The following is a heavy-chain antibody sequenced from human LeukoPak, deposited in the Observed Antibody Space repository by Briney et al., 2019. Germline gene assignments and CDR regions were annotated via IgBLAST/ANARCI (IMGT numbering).Heavy chain of an antibody. CDR2: INPNSGGT. CDR1: GYTFTNYY. D-gene: IGHD1-26*01. Sequence: HGASVKLSCKTSGYTFTNYYMYWVRHGPGQGLEWMGWINPNSGGTNYAQKFQGRVTMTRDTSISTAYMELSRLRSAETAVYYCARDAPVWMGGGWFDPRGQGNLVTVSS. J-gene: IGHJ5*02. CDR3: ARDAPVWMGGGWFDP. V-gene: IGHV1-2*02.